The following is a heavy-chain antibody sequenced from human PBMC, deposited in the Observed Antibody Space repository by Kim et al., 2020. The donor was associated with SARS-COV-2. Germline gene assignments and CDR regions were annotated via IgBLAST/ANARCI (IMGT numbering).Heavy chain of an antibody. CDR1: GFTFSSYG. CDR2: ISYDGSNK. J-gene: IGHJ6*02. CDR3: AKVLPNRLLWFGEPNYYYGMDV. V-gene: IGHV3-30*18. D-gene: IGHD3-10*01. Sequence: GGSLRLSCAASGFTFSSYGMHWVRQAPGKGLEWVAVISYDGSNKYYADSVKGRFTISRDNSKNTLYLQMNSLRAEDTAVYYCAKVLPNRLLWFGEPNYYYGMDVWGQGTTVTVSS.